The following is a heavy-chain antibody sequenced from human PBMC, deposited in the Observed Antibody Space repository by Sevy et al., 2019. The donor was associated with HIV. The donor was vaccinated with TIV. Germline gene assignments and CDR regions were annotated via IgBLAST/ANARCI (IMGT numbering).Heavy chain of an antibody. CDR3: ARFVGYCSSTGCYHWFDP. Sequence: ASVKVSCKASGYTFTSYGISWVRQAPGQGLEWMGWISAYNGNTNYAQKLQGRVTMTTDTSTGTAYMERRSLRSDDTAVYYCARFVGYCSSTGCYHWFDPWGQGTTVTVSS. V-gene: IGHV1-18*01. J-gene: IGHJ5*01. CDR2: ISAYNGNT. D-gene: IGHD2-2*03. CDR1: GYTFTSYG.